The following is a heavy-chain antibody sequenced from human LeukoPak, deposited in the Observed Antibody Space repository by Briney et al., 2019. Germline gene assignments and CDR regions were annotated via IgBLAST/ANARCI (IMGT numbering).Heavy chain of an antibody. CDR2: FDPEDGET. CDR3: ATDPSGYPGPY. Sequence: ASVNVSCTVSGYTLTELSVHWVRQAPGKGLEWMGGFDPEDGETIYAQKFQGRVTMTEDTSTDTAYMELSSLRSEDTAVYYCATDPSGYPGPYWGQGTLVTVSS. J-gene: IGHJ4*02. V-gene: IGHV1-24*01. D-gene: IGHD6-25*01. CDR1: GYTLTELS.